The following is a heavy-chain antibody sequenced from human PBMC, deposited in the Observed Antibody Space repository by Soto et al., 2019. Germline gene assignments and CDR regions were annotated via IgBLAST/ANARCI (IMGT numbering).Heavy chain of an antibody. CDR2: INHSGST. D-gene: IGHD6-6*01. CDR3: ARALHRSSSSFFDSYYYYGMDV. Sequence: SETLSLTCAVYCGSFSGYYWSWIRQPPGKGLEWIGEINHSGSTNYNPSLKSRVTISVDTSKNQFSLKLSSVTAADTAVYYCARALHRSSSSFFDSYYYYGMDVWGQGTTVTVSS. J-gene: IGHJ6*02. V-gene: IGHV4-34*01. CDR1: CGSFSGYY.